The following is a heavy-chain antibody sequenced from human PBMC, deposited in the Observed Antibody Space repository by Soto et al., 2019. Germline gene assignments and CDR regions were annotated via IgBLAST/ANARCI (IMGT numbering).Heavy chain of an antibody. CDR1: GGSISRGGYY. J-gene: IGHJ6*02. V-gene: IGHV4-31*03. D-gene: IGHD2-15*01. CDR2: IYYSGST. Sequence: SDTLSLICTVSGGSISRGGYYWRWIRQHPGKGLEWIGYIYYSGSTYYNPSLKSRVTISVDTSKNQFSLKLSSVTAADTAVYYCARDLVVVAATQVYYYYGMDVWGQGTTVTVSS. CDR3: ARDLVVVAATQVYYYYGMDV.